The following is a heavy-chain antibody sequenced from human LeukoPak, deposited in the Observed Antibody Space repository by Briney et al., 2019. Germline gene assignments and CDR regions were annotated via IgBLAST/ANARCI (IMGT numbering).Heavy chain of an antibody. J-gene: IGHJ4*02. CDR1: GFTVSSNY. Sequence: GGSLRLSCAASGFTVSSNYMSWVRQAPGKGLEWVSVIYSGGSTYYADSVKGRFTISRDNSKNTLYLHMNSLRDEDTAVYFCARGPPDGSGSYYPGDYWGQGTLVTVSS. CDR2: IYSGGST. CDR3: ARGPPDGSGSYYPGDY. D-gene: IGHD3-10*01. V-gene: IGHV3-53*01.